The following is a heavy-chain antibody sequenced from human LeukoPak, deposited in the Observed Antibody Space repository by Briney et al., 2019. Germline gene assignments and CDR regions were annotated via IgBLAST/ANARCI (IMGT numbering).Heavy chain of an antibody. Sequence: GGSLRLSCAASGFTFSSYAMHWVRQAPGKGLEYVSAISSNGGSTYYADSVNGRFTISRDNSKNALYLQMGSLRAEDMAVYYCARDRGRGVLDYWGQGTLVTVSS. D-gene: IGHD1-26*01. CDR1: GFTFSSYA. V-gene: IGHV3-64*02. CDR3: ARDRGRGVLDY. J-gene: IGHJ4*02. CDR2: ISSNGGST.